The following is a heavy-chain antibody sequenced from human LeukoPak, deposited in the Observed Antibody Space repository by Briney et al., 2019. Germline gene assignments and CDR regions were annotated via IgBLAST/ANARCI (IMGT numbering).Heavy chain of an antibody. D-gene: IGHD3-10*01. CDR3: ARKKRVRGDLNYFDY. J-gene: IGHJ4*02. V-gene: IGHV4-34*01. Sequence: SETLSLTCAVYGASFSGYYWSWIRQPPGKGLEWIGEINHSGSTNYNPSLKSRVTISVDTSKNQFSLKLSSVTAADTAVYYCARKKRVRGDLNYFDYWGQGTLVTVSS. CDR1: GASFSGYY. CDR2: INHSGST.